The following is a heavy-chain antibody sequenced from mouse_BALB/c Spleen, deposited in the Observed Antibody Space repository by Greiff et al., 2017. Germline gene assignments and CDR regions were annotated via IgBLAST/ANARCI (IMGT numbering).Heavy chain of an antibody. CDR1: GFTFTDYY. D-gene: IGHD4-1*02. CDR3: ARAQLGRGYFDY. J-gene: IGHJ2*01. V-gene: IGHV7-3*02. CDR2: IRNKANGYTT. Sequence: EVKLQESGGGLVQPGGSLRLSCATSGFTFTDYYMSWVRQPPGKALEWLGFIRNKANGYTTEYSASVKGRFTISRDNSQSILYLQMNTLRAEDSATYYCARAQLGRGYFDYWGQGTTLTVSS.